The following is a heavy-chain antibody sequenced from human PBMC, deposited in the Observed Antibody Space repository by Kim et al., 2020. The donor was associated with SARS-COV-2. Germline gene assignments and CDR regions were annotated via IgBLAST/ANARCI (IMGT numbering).Heavy chain of an antibody. CDR1: GYTFTSYA. CDR3: ARGRYYYGSGPWGFDY. J-gene: IGHJ4*02. Sequence: ASVKVSCKASGYTFTSYAMHWVRQAPGQRLEWMGWINAGNGNTKYSQKFQGRVTITRDTSASTAYMELSSLRSEDTAVYYCARGRYYYGSGPWGFDYWGQGTLVTVSS. V-gene: IGHV1-3*01. CDR2: INAGNGNT. D-gene: IGHD3-10*01.